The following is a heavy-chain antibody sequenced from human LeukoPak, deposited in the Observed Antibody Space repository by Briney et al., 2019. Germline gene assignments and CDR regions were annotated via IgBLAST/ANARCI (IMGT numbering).Heavy chain of an antibody. CDR3: AKDGEYCSSTSCSLDY. Sequence: QPGGSLPLSCAASGSTFSNYAMSWVRQAPGKGLEWVSAISGSGGSTYYADSVKGRFTISRDNSKNTLYLQMNSLRAEDTAVYYCAKDGEYCSSTSCSLDYWGQGTLVTVSS. D-gene: IGHD2-2*01. V-gene: IGHV3-23*01. J-gene: IGHJ4*02. CDR1: GSTFSNYA. CDR2: ISGSGGST.